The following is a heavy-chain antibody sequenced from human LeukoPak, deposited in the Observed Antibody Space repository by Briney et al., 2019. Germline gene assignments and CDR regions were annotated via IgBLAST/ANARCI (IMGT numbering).Heavy chain of an antibody. CDR3: ARAPAARMGLLWYYFDY. CDR2: INPSGGST. D-gene: IGHD6-6*01. V-gene: IGHV1-46*01. Sequence: RASVKVSCKASGYTFTSYYMHWVRQAPGQGLEWMGIINPSGGSTSYAQKFQGRVTMTRDMSTSTVYMELSSLRSEDTAVYYCARAPAARMGLLWYYFDYWGQGTLVTVSS. CDR1: GYTFTSYY. J-gene: IGHJ4*02.